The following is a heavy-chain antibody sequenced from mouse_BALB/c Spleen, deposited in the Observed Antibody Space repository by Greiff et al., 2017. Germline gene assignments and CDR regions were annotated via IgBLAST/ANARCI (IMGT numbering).Heavy chain of an antibody. J-gene: IGHJ3*01. D-gene: IGHD2-4*01. Sequence: EVQVVESGPELVKPGASVKISCKASGYSFTGYFMNWVMQSHGKSLEWIGRINPYNGDTFYNQKFKGKATLTVDKSSSTAHMELRSLASEDSAVYYCAIDFFAYWGQGTLVTVSA. CDR1: GYSFTGYF. CDR2: INPYNGDT. CDR3: AIDFFAY. V-gene: IGHV1-20*02.